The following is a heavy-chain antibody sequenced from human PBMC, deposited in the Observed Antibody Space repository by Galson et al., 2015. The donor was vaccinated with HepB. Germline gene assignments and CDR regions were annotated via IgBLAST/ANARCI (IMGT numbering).Heavy chain of an antibody. V-gene: IGHV1-69*13. CDR3: ARERSEYSSSIDY. CDR2: IIPIFGTA. Sequence: SVKVSCKASGGTFSSYAISWVRQAPGQGLEWMGGIIPIFGTANYAQKFQGRVTITADESTSTAYIELSSLRSEDTAVYYCARERSEYSSSIDYWGQGTLVTVSS. CDR1: GGTFSSYA. J-gene: IGHJ4*02. D-gene: IGHD6-6*01.